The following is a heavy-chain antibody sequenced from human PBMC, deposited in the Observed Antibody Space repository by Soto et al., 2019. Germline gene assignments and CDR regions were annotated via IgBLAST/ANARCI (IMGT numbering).Heavy chain of an antibody. V-gene: IGHV4-38-2*01. CDR3: ARLAPVAGADGMDD. Sequence: SETLSLTCAVSGYSISSGYYWGWSRQSPGKGLEWIGSIYHSGSTYYNPSLKSRVIISVDTSKNQFSLKLSSVTAADTAVYYCARLAPVAGADGMDDWGQGTTVTVSS. J-gene: IGHJ6*02. CDR1: GYSISSGYY. CDR2: IYHSGST. D-gene: IGHD6-13*01.